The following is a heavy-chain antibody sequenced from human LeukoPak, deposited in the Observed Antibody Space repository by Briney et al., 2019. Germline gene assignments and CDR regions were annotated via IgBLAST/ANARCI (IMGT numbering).Heavy chain of an antibody. V-gene: IGHV1-69*13. CDR3: AKDRSWGSGNYYFDY. J-gene: IGHJ4*02. CDR2: IIPIFGTA. D-gene: IGHD3-10*01. CDR1: GGTFSSYA. Sequence: GASVKVSCKASGGTFSSYAISWVRQAPGQGLEWMGGIIPIFGTANYAQKFQGRVTTTADESTRTAYMELSSLRSEDTAVYYCAKDRSWGSGNYYFDYWGQGTLVTVSS.